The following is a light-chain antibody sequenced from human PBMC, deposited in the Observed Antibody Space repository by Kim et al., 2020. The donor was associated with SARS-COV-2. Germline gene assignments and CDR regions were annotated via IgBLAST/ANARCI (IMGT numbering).Light chain of an antibody. J-gene: IGLJ1*01. CDR1: RSDVGSYDR. V-gene: IGLV2-18*02. CDR3: NSHTSSTAFV. CDR2: EVR. Sequence: QSALTQPPSVSGSPGQSVTIYCTGTRSDVGSYDRVSWYQLAPGTAPKLLIYEVRKRPSGVPDRFSGSKSGNTASLTISGLQAEDEAEYYCNSHTSSTAFVFGPGTKVTVL.